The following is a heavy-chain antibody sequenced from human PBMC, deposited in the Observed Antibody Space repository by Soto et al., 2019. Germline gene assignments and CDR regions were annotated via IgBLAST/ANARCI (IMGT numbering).Heavy chain of an antibody. V-gene: IGHV3-66*01. J-gene: IGHJ4*02. Sequence: PWGSLRLSCAAAGFTVNNNYMSWIRQAPGKGLEWVSIVYSDDATFYVDSVKGRFTISADNSKNTLYLQMDNLRAEDTAVYYCAKDGLRGSGSYYQIDYWGQGT. D-gene: IGHD3-10*01. CDR1: GFTVNNNY. CDR2: VYSDDAT. CDR3: AKDGLRGSGSYYQIDY.